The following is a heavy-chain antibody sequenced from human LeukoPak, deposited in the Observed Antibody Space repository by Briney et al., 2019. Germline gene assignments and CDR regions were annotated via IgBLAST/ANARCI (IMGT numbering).Heavy chain of an antibody. Sequence: ASVKVSFKASGYTFTSYAMHWVRQAPGQRLEWMGWINAGNANTKYSQKFQGRVTITRDTSASTAYMELSSLRPEDTAVYYCARGRMVRGVIITYNWFDPWGQGTLVTVSS. CDR3: ARGRMVRGVIITYNWFDP. CDR2: INAGNANT. V-gene: IGHV1-3*01. J-gene: IGHJ5*02. CDR1: GYTFTSYA. D-gene: IGHD3-10*01.